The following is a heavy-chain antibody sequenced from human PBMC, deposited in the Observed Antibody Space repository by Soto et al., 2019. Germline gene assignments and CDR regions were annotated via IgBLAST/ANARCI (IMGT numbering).Heavy chain of an antibody. CDR2: ISSGGSTI. CDR3: ARDWRGRPTYCSGGSCYPGSAFDI. D-gene: IGHD2-15*01. J-gene: IGHJ3*02. Sequence: GGSLRLSCAASGFTFSSYEMNWVRQAPGKGLEWVSYISSGGSTIYYADSVKGRFTISRDNAKNSLYLQMNSLRAEDTAVYYCARDWRGRPTYCSGGSCYPGSAFDIWGQGTMVTVSS. CDR1: GFTFSSYE. V-gene: IGHV3-48*03.